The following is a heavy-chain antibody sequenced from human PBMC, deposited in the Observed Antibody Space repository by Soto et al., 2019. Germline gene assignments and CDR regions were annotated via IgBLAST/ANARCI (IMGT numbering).Heavy chain of an antibody. CDR2: IYYSGST. V-gene: IGHV4-30-4*01. D-gene: IGHD3-22*01. Sequence: PSETLSLTCTVSGGSINTVNYYWSWIRQSPDKGLEWIGYIYYSGSTYYNPSLKSRVTISVDTSKNQFSLKLSSVTAADTAVYYCARGFYDSRGYSSPFDNWGQGILVTVSS. CDR3: ARGFYDSRGYSSPFDN. J-gene: IGHJ5*02. CDR1: GGSINTVNYY.